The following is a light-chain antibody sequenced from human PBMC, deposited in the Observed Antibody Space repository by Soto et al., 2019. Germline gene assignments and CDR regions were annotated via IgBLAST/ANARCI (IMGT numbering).Light chain of an antibody. CDR2: GNT. CDR3: QSYDDNLSVHYV. CDR1: SSNIGSTYD. J-gene: IGLJ1*01. V-gene: IGLV1-40*01. Sequence: QSVLTQPPSVSGAPGQRVTISCTGSSSNIGSTYDVQWYQQLPGTAPKLLIHGNTNRPSGVPDRFSGSKSGTSASLAITGLQADDEADYYCQSYDDNLSVHYVFGTGTKVTVL.